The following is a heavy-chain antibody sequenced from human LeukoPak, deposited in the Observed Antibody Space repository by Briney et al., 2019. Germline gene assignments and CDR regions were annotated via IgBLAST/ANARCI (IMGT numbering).Heavy chain of an antibody. D-gene: IGHD3-16*01. CDR2: ISGSVGST. J-gene: IGHJ4*02. CDR3: ARGFGGLDY. Sequence: GGSLRLSCAASGFIFSDYVMIWVRQAPGKGLEWVSVISGSVGSTYYADSVKGRFTISRDNSKNTLYLQMNSLRAEDTAVYYCARGFGGLDYWGQGTLVTVSS. CDR1: GFIFSDYV. V-gene: IGHV3-23*01.